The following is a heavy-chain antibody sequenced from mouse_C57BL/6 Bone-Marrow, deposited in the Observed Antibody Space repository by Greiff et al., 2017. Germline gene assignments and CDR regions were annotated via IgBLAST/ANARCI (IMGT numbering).Heavy chain of an antibody. CDR2: ISYYGSN. CDR3: ARERAWFAY. V-gene: IGHV3-6*01. CDR1: GYSITSGYY. J-gene: IGHJ3*01. Sequence: EVQLVESGPGLVKPSQSLSLTCSVTGYSITSGYYWNWIRQFPGNKLEWMGYISYYGSNNYNPSLKNRISITRDTSKNQFFLKLNSVTTEDTATYYCARERAWFAYWGQGTLVTVSA.